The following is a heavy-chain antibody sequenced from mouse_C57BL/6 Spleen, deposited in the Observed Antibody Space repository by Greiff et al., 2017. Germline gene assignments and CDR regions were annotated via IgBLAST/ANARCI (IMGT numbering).Heavy chain of an antibody. V-gene: IGHV5-17*01. D-gene: IGHD1-1*01. Sequence: EVQVVQSGGGLVKPGASLKLSCAASGFTFSGYGMHWVRQAPEQGLEWVAYISSGSSTIYYADTVKGRFTISRDNAKNTRFLQMTRLRSEDTAVYYCARGATVAYFDYWGQGTTLTVSS. CDR3: ARGATVAYFDY. CDR2: ISSGSSTI. CDR1: GFTFSGYG. J-gene: IGHJ2*01.